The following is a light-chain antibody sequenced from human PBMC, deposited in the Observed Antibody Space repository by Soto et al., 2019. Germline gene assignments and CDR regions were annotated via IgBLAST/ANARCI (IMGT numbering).Light chain of an antibody. CDR1: SGSFANTY. CDR3: HSYDGSTNHVV. V-gene: IGLV6-57*04. J-gene: IGLJ2*01. CDR2: EDN. Sequence: NFMLTQQHSVSESPGKTVTISCTRDSGSFANTYVQWYQQRPGSAPTTVIYEDNKRPSGVPDRFSGSVDSSSKSASLTISGLKTEDEADYYCHSYDGSTNHVVFGGGTKLTVL.